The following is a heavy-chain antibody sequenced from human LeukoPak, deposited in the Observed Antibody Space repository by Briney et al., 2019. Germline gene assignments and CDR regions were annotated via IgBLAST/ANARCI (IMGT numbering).Heavy chain of an antibody. Sequence: GGSLRLSCAASGFTFSSYGMHWVRQAAGKGLEWVAFIRYDGSNKYYADSVKGRFTISRDNSKNTQYLQMDSLRAEDTAVYYCAKNPSYDSSGYYPDYWGQGTLVTVSS. CDR1: GFTFSSYG. CDR3: AKNPSYDSSGYYPDY. J-gene: IGHJ4*02. D-gene: IGHD3-22*01. V-gene: IGHV3-30*02. CDR2: IRYDGSNK.